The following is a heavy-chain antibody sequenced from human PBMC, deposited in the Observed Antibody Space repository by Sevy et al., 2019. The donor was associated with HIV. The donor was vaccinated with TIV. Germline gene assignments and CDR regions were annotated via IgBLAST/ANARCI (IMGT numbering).Heavy chain of an antibody. CDR3: ARLPTGLQSFNYLLSTYFDS. Sequence: GESLKISCAASGFSFNNHWMSWVRQAPEKGLEWVANIKHDGSEKYYADSLEGRFAVSRDNAKNSLFLQINSLRVEDTAVYFCARLPTGLQSFNYLLSTYFDSWAREPWSPSPQ. V-gene: IGHV3-7*01. CDR1: GFSFNNHW. J-gene: IGHJ4*02. D-gene: IGHD3-9*01. CDR2: IKHDGSEK.